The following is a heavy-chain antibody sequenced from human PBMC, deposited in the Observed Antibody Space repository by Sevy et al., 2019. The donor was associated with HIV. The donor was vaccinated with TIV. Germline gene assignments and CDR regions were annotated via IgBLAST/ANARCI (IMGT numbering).Heavy chain of an antibody. Sequence: GGSLRLSCAASGFTFSSYSMNWVRQAPGKGLEWVSYISSSSSTIYYADSVKGRFTISRDNAKNSLYLQMNSLRAEDPAVYYCARLSGYSSSWSYFDYWGQGTLVTVSS. CDR3: ARLSGYSSSWSYFDY. CDR2: ISSSSSTI. V-gene: IGHV3-48*01. D-gene: IGHD6-13*01. J-gene: IGHJ4*02. CDR1: GFTFSSYS.